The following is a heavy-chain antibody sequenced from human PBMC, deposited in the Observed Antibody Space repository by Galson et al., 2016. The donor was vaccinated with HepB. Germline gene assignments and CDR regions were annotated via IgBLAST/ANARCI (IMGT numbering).Heavy chain of an antibody. CDR3: ARDGLPTNYYYYMDV. D-gene: IGHD1/OR15-1a*01. J-gene: IGHJ6*03. Sequence: SLRLSCAASGFTFNNYGMHWVRQAPGKGLEWLAVIWFDGSYTFYADSVQGRFTISRDDSKNTLYLQMTSLRAEDTAMYYCARDGLPTNYYYYMDVWGKGTTVTVSS. CDR2: IWFDGSYT. V-gene: IGHV3-33*01. CDR1: GFTFNNYG.